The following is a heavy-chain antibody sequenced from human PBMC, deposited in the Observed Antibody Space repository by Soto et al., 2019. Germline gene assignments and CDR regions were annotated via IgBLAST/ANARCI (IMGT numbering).Heavy chain of an antibody. CDR1: GGTFSSYA. J-gene: IGHJ4*02. D-gene: IGHD3-22*01. CDR2: IIPIFGTA. V-gene: IGHV1-69*01. Sequence: QVQLVQSGAEVKKPGSSVKVSCKASGGTFSSYAISWVRQAPGQGLEWMGGIIPIFGTANYAQKFQGRVTITADESTSTASMELSSLRSEDTAVYYCARAQGYYHDSSGYYEFDYCGQGTLVTVSS. CDR3: ARAQGYYHDSSGYYEFDY.